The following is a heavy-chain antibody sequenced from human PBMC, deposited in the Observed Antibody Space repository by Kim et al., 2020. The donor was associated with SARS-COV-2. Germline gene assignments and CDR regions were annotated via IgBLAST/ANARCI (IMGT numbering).Heavy chain of an antibody. CDR3: ARGGGSSTSCPGGI. Sequence: LSLTCAASGFTFNNYGMHWVRQAPGKGLEWVAIIWYDGSNKYYADSVKGRFTISRDNSKNTVYLQMNSLRAEDTAVYYCARGGGSSTSCPGGIWGQGTMVTVSP. CDR2: IWYDGSNK. V-gene: IGHV3-33*01. CDR1: GFTFNNYG. D-gene: IGHD2-2*01. J-gene: IGHJ3*02.